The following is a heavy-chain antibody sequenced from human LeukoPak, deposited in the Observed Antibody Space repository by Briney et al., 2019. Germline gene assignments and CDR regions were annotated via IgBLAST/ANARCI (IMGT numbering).Heavy chain of an antibody. CDR3: ARTVATRSFDY. V-gene: IGHV3-7*01. D-gene: IGHD5-12*01. J-gene: IGHJ4*02. CDR1: GFTFNTFW. Sequence: GGSLRLSCAASGFTFNTFWMSWVRQAPGKGLEWVATIKEDGSERYYVDSVKGRFTISRDNAKNSLYLQVNSLRAEDTAVYYRARTVATRSFDYWGQGTLVTVSS. CDR2: IKEDGSER.